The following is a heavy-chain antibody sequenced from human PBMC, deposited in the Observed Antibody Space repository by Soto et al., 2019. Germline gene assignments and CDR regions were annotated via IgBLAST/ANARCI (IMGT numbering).Heavy chain of an antibody. CDR3: ARGRRYCSGGSCNWARHYYYYGMDV. CDR2: IYHSGST. D-gene: IGHD2-15*01. V-gene: IGHV4-4*02. J-gene: IGHJ6*02. CDR1: GGSISSSNW. Sequence: PSETLSLTCAVSGGSISSSNWWSWVRQPPGKGLEWIGEIYHSGSTNYNPSLKSRVTIPVDTSKNQFSLKLSSVTAADTAVYYCARGRRYCSGGSCNWARHYYYYGMDVWGQGTTVTVSS.